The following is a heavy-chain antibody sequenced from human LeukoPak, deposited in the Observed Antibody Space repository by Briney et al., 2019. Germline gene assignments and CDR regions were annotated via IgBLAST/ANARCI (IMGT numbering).Heavy chain of an antibody. CDR1: GGSISSYY. Sequence: SETLSLTCTVSGGSISSYYWSWIRQPPGKGLEWIGYIYYSGSTNYSPSLKSRVTISVDTSKNQFSLKLSSVTAADTAVYYCARTTEAHSWRTRYYDYYMDVWGKGTTVTISS. CDR2: IYYSGST. J-gene: IGHJ6*03. CDR3: ARTTEAHSWRTRYYDYYMDV. D-gene: IGHD6-13*01. V-gene: IGHV4-59*01.